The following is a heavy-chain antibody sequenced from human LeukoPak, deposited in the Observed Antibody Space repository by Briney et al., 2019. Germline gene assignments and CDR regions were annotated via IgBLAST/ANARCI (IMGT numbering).Heavy chain of an antibody. CDR2: ISVHNGNT. Sequence: ASVKVSCKASGYTFTSYGITWVRQAPGQGLEWMGWISVHNGNTNYAQNLQGRVTMTTDTSTATTYMELRSLRPDDTAVYYCVRVVVSGGWFDPWGQGTLVIVS. CDR1: GYTFTSYG. V-gene: IGHV1-18*01. J-gene: IGHJ5*02. D-gene: IGHD3-22*01. CDR3: VRVVVSGGWFDP.